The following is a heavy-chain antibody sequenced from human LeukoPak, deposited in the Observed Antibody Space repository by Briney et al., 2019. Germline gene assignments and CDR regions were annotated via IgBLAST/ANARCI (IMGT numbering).Heavy chain of an antibody. CDR3: ARVWYYYDSSARGDAFDI. Sequence: GGSLRLSCAASGFSFSNYAFHWVRQAPGKGLVWVSRIISDGSITTYADSVKGRFTISRDNAKNTLYLQMNSLRAEDTAVYYCARVWYYYDSSARGDAFDIWGQGTMVTVSS. CDR2: IISDGSIT. V-gene: IGHV3-74*01. D-gene: IGHD3-22*01. J-gene: IGHJ3*02. CDR1: GFSFSNYA.